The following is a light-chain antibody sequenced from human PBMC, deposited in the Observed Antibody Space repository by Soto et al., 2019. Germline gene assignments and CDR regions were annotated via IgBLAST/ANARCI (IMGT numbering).Light chain of an antibody. J-gene: IGKJ4*01. CDR2: DAS. CDR1: QDISNY. V-gene: IGKV1-33*01. CDR3: QQYDNLPLT. Sequence: DLQMTQSPSSLSASVGDRVTITCQASQDISNYLNWYQQKPGKAPKLLIYDASNLETGVQSRFSGSGSGTDFTFTTSSLQPEDIATYYCQQYDNLPLTFGGGTKVEIK.